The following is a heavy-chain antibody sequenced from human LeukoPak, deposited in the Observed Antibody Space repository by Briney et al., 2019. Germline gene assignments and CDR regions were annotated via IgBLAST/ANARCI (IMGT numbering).Heavy chain of an antibody. CDR1: GYTFTSYG. V-gene: IGHV1-18*01. J-gene: IGHJ4*02. CDR3: ARGTGAGKDSGYYFDY. CDR2: ISTYNGYT. D-gene: IGHD6-19*01. Sequence: ASVKVSCKASGYTFTSYGINWVRQAPGQGLEWMGWISTYNGYTNYAQNLQGRVTMTTDTSTSTAYMELRSLRSDDTAVYYCARGTGAGKDSGYYFDYWGQGTLVTVSS.